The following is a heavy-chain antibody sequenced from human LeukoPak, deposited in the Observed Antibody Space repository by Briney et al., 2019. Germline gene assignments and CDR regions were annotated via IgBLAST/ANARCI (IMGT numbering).Heavy chain of an antibody. D-gene: IGHD3-3*01. V-gene: IGHV3-48*03. CDR1: GLTFSSYE. CDR2: ISSSGSTI. Sequence: QSGWSLRLSCAASGLTFSSYEMDGLRQAPGNGLEWVSYISSSGSTIYYADSVKGRFTISRDNAKNSLYLQMNSLRAEDTAVYYCAREILHEITIFGVAQDDFDIWGQGTMVTVSS. J-gene: IGHJ3*02. CDR3: AREILHEITIFGVAQDDFDI.